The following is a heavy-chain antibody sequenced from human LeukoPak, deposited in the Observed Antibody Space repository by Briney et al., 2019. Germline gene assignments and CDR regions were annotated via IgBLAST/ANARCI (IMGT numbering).Heavy chain of an antibody. CDR3: ARVAYYDFWSGYWGYFDC. CDR1: GYTFTSYG. J-gene: IGHJ4*02. V-gene: IGHV1-18*01. Sequence: GASVKVSCKASGYTFTSYGISWVRQAPGQGLEWMGWIGAYNGNTNYAQKLQGGVTMTTDTSTSTAYMELRSLRSDDTAVYYCARVAYYDFWSGYWGYFDCWGQGTLVTVSS. CDR2: IGAYNGNT. D-gene: IGHD3-3*01.